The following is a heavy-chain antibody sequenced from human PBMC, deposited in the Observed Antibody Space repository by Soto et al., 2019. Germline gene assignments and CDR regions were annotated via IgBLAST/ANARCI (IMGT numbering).Heavy chain of an antibody. Sequence: SETLSLTCTVSDGSVSSGGYYWSWIRQPPGKGLEWIGYIYYSGSTNYNPSLKSRVTISVDTSKNQFSLKLSSVTAADTAVYYCARYGDEVAGDPFFDYWGQGTLVTVSS. V-gene: IGHV4-61*08. CDR2: IYYSGST. J-gene: IGHJ4*02. CDR1: DGSVSSGGYY. D-gene: IGHD6-19*01. CDR3: ARYGDEVAGDPFFDY.